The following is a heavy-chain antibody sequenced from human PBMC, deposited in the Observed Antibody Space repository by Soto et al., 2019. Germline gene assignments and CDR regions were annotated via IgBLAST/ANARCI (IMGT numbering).Heavy chain of an antibody. V-gene: IGHV4-39*01. CDR3: ARQVPAAIRLGWFDP. CDR1: GGSISRSTYY. D-gene: IGHD2-2*02. CDR2: IYYSGST. Sequence: ASETLSLTCTVSGGSISRSTYYWGWIRQPPGKGLEWIGSIYYSGSTYYRPSLKSRVTISVGASKNQFSLKLSSVTAADTAVYYCARQVPAAIRLGWFDPWGQGTLVTVSS. J-gene: IGHJ5*02.